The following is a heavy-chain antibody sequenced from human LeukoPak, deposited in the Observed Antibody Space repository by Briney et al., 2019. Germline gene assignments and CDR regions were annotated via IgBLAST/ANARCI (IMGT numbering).Heavy chain of an antibody. CDR3: ARVRGIVVAPGGMDV. V-gene: IGHV1-46*01. J-gene: IGHJ6*02. D-gene: IGHD3-22*01. CDR2: INPSGGST. CDR1: GYTFTSYY. Sequence: ASVKVSCKASGYTFTSYYMHWVRQAPGQGLEWMGIINPSGGSTSYAQKFQGRVTMTTDTSTSTVYMELSSLRSEDTAVYYCARVRGIVVAPGGMDVWGQGTTVTVSS.